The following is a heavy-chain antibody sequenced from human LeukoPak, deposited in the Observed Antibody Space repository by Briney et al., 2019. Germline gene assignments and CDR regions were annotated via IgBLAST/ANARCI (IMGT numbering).Heavy chain of an antibody. Sequence: GGSLRLSCAASGFTFSSYAMSWVRQAPGKGLEWVSAISGSGGSTYYVDSVKGRFTISRDNSKNTLYLQMNSLRAEDTAVYYCAKAPPPVYYYDSSGYFDYWGQGTLVTVSS. D-gene: IGHD3-22*01. V-gene: IGHV3-23*01. CDR3: AKAPPPVYYYDSSGYFDY. CDR1: GFTFSSYA. CDR2: ISGSGGST. J-gene: IGHJ4*02.